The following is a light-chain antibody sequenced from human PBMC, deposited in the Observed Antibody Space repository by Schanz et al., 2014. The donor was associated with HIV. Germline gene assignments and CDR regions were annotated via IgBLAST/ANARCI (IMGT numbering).Light chain of an antibody. CDR2: EVA. CDR1: SSDVGGYNY. Sequence: QSALTQPPSASGSPGQSVTISCTGTSSDVGGYNYVSWYQQHPGNAPKLLIFEVAKRPSGVPGRFSGSKSGNTASLTVSGLQAEDEADYYCCSYAGSYTFVVFGGGTKLTVL. J-gene: IGLJ3*02. CDR3: CSYAGSYTFVV. V-gene: IGLV2-8*01.